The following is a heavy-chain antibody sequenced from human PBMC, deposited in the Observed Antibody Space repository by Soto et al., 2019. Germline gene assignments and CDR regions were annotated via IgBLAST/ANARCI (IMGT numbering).Heavy chain of an antibody. D-gene: IGHD5-12*01. J-gene: IGHJ4*02. CDR1: GFIFSRYS. CDR3: ARGGVATIFGDS. Sequence: EVQLVESGGGLVQPGGSLRVSCAASGFIFSRYSMNWVRQAPGKGLEWLSYIDGSSATVYYAASVKGRFIISRDNAKNSLYLQMNSLRDEDTAVYYCARGGVATIFGDSWGQGTLVTASS. V-gene: IGHV3-48*02. CDR2: IDGSSATV.